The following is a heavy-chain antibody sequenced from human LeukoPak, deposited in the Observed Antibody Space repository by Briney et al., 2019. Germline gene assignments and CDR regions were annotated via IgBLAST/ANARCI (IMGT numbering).Heavy chain of an antibody. V-gene: IGHV6-1*01. CDR2: TYYRSKWYN. CDR3: ARDSNVLLWFGELLSPYYYYYGMDV. CDR1: GDSVYSNSAA. Sequence: SQTLSLTYAISGDSVYSNSAAWNWIRQSPSRGLEWLVRTYYRSKWYNGYAVSVKSRVTINPDTSKNQFSLQLNSVTPEDTAVYYCARDSNVLLWFGELLSPYYYYYGMDVWGQGATVTVSS. J-gene: IGHJ6*02. D-gene: IGHD3-10*01.